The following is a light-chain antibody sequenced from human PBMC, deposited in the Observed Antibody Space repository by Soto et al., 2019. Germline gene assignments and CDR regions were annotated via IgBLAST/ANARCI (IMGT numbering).Light chain of an antibody. CDR3: QSYDNSLSAFYV. CDR2: SNN. J-gene: IGLJ1*01. Sequence: QSVLTQPPSVSGAPGQRITISCTGDRSNIGSGYDVHWYQQLPGTAPKLLIYSNNNRPSGVPDRFSASKSGTSASLAITGLQAEDEADYYCQSYDNSLSAFYVFGTRTKLTVL. CDR1: RSNIGSGYD. V-gene: IGLV1-40*01.